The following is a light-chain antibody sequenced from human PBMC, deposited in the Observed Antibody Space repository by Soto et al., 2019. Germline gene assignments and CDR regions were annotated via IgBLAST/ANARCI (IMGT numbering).Light chain of an antibody. CDR2: EVS. V-gene: IGLV2-14*01. J-gene: IGLJ1*01. Sequence: QSVLTQPASVSGSPGQSITISFTGTSSDVGGYNYVSWYQQHPGKATKLMIYEVSNRPSGVSIRFSGSKSGNTASLSISWLQAEDEADYYCSSYTSSSTFYVFGTGTQLTVL. CDR1: SSDVGGYNY. CDR3: SSYTSSSTFYV.